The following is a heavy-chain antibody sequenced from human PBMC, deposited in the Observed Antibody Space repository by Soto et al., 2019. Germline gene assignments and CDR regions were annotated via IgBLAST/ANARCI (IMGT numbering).Heavy chain of an antibody. J-gene: IGHJ5*02. CDR3: ARVGPYCGGDCYSPPP. CDR2: IYHSGST. V-gene: IGHV4-38-2*01. D-gene: IGHD2-21*02. CDR1: GYSIRNCYY. Sequence: SETLSLTCAVSGYSIRNCYYWGWIRQPPGKGLEWFGTIYHSGSTYYNPSLKSRVTISVDASENNFSLKMSSVTAADTAVYYCARVGPYCGGDCYSPPPWGQGTLVTVSS.